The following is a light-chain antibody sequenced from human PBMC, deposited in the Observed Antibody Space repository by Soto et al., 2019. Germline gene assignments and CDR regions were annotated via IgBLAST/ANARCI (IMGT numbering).Light chain of an antibody. Sequence: SALTQPASVSGSPGQSITISCTGTSSDVGGYDYVSWYQLHPGKAPEVMIYDVSNRPSGVSNRFSGSKSGNTASLTISGLQAEDEADYYCSSYTSRNTLVFGGGTKLTVL. CDR3: SSYTSRNTLV. V-gene: IGLV2-14*01. CDR1: SSDVGGYDY. CDR2: DVS. J-gene: IGLJ2*01.